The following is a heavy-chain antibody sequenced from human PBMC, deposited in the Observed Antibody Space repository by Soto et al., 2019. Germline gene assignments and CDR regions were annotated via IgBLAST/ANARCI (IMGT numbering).Heavy chain of an antibody. D-gene: IGHD3-10*01. CDR1: GYSFTSYW. V-gene: IGHV5-51*01. Sequence: PGVSLRISCNVAGYSFTSYWIGWVRQMPGKGLEWMGIIYPGDSDTIYSPSFQGQVTISADKSISTAYLQWSSLKASDTAMYYCARLPDYGSGSYYKYYYYGMDVWGQGTTVTVSS. CDR2: IYPGDSDT. CDR3: ARLPDYGSGSYYKYYYYGMDV. J-gene: IGHJ6*02.